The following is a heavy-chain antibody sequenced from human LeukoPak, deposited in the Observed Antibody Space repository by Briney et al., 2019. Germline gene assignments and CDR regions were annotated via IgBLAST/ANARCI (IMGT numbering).Heavy chain of an antibody. J-gene: IGHJ4*02. V-gene: IGHV3-48*01. CDR1: GFTFSSYS. Sequence: GGSLRLSCAASGFTFSSYSMNWVRQAPGKGLEWVSYISSSSSTIYYADSVKGRFTISRDNAKNSLYLQMNSLRAEDSAVYYRARDSRGYDRYYFDYWGQGTLVTVSS. CDR3: ARDSRGYDRYYFDY. D-gene: IGHD5-12*01. CDR2: ISSSSSTI.